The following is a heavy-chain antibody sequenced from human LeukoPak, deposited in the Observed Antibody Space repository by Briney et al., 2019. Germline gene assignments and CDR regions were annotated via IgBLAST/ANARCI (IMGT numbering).Heavy chain of an antibody. D-gene: IGHD5/OR15-5a*01. CDR1: GASISSSSYH. CDR3: SRRIMSTSYRDY. Sequence: SETLSLTCTVSGASISSSSYHWAWIRQPPGKGLERIGNTYYSGSTYYNPSLKSRVTISVDTSKNQFSLKLNSVTAEDTAIYYCSRRIMSTSYRDYWGQGALVTVSS. J-gene: IGHJ4*02. V-gene: IGHV4-39*01. CDR2: TYYSGST.